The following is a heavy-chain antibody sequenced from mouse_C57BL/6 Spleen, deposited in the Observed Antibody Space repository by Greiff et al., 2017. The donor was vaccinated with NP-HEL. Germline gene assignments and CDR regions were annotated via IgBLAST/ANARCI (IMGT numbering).Heavy chain of an antibody. Sequence: EVKVVESGGGLVKPGGSLKLSCAASGFTFSSYAMSWVRQTPEKRLEWVATISDGGSYTYYPDNVKGRFTISRDNAKNNLYLQMSHLKSEDTAMYYCAREGDYYYGSSYEAYWGQGTLVTVSA. V-gene: IGHV5-4*03. CDR1: GFTFSSYA. CDR2: ISDGGSYT. J-gene: IGHJ3*01. D-gene: IGHD1-1*01. CDR3: AREGDYYYGSSYEAY.